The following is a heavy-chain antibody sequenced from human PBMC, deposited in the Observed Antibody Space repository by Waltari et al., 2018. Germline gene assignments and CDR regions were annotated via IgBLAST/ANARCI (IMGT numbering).Heavy chain of an antibody. CDR3: ARDREVVAATPSYYYGMDV. D-gene: IGHD2-15*01. Sequence: QVQLVQSGAEVKKPGASVKVSCKASGYTFTSYYMHWVRQAPGQGLEWMGIINPSGGSTSYAQKFQGRVTMTRDTSTSTVYMELSSLRSEDTAVYYCARDREVVAATPSYYYGMDVWGQGTTVTVSS. CDR1: GYTFTSYY. V-gene: IGHV1-46*01. J-gene: IGHJ6*02. CDR2: INPSGGST.